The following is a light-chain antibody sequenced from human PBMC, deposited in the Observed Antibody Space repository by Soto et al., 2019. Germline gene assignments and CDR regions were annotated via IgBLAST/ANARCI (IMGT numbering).Light chain of an antibody. CDR2: AAS. V-gene: IGKV1-12*01. CDR1: QDISTC. CDR3: QQANSFPPT. Sequence: DIQMTQSPSSVSASVGDRVTITCRASQDISTCLAWYQQKPGEAPKLLISAASSLQSGVPSRFSGSGSATEFTLTISSLQPEDFATYFCQQANSFPPTFGQGTKVEV. J-gene: IGKJ1*01.